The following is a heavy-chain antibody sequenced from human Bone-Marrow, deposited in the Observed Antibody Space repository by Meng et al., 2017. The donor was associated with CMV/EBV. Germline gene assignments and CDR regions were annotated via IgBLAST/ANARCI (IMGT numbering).Heavy chain of an antibody. CDR3: AKDTIAEYYYDSSGYYLGWAFDI. D-gene: IGHD3-22*01. V-gene: IGHV3-23*01. Sequence: GESLKISCAASGFTFSSYAMSWVRQAPGKGLEWVSAISGSGGSTYYADSVKGRFTISRDNSKNTLYLQMNSLRAEDTAVYYCAKDTIAEYYYDSSGYYLGWAFDICGQGTIVIVS. CDR2: ISGSGGST. J-gene: IGHJ3*02. CDR1: GFTFSSYA.